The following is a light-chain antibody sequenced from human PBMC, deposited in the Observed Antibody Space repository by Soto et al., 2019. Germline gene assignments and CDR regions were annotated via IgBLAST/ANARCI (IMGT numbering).Light chain of an antibody. V-gene: IGKV3-20*01. Sequence: ENVWTQSAGIRSLSPGQRVTLSSRASQTVSNDFLDWCQQKPGQAPRLLIYGASNRPTDVPDRFSGSGSGADFTLTISRLEPEDFAVYSCQQYGSSPPSTFGQGTKAE. CDR1: QTVSNDF. CDR3: QQYGSSPPST. J-gene: IGKJ1*01. CDR2: GAS.